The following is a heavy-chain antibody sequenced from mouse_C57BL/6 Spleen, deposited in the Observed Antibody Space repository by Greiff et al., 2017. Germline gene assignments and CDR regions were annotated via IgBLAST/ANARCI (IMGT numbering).Heavy chain of an antibody. J-gene: IGHJ1*03. Sequence: VQLQQPGAELVKPGASVKLSCKASGYTFTSYWMQWVKQRPGQGLEWIGEIDPSDSYTNYNQKFKGKATLTVDTSSSTAYMQLSSLTSEDSAVYYCARWLLPNWYFDVWGTGTTVTVSS. V-gene: IGHV1-50*01. CDR2: IDPSDSYT. D-gene: IGHD2-3*01. CDR1: GYTFTSYW. CDR3: ARWLLPNWYFDV.